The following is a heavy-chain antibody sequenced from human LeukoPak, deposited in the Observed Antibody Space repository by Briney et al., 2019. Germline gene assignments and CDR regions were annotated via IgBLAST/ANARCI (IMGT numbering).Heavy chain of an antibody. CDR2: IGDSGDST. CDR1: GFTFSTYG. D-gene: IGHD1-26*01. Sequence: GGSLRLSCAATGFTFSTYGMTWVRQAPGKGLEWVPSIGDSGDSTYYADSVKGRFTISRDNSKNTLYLQMNSLRAEDTAVYYCAKWDGSYFDYWGQGTLVTVSS. J-gene: IGHJ4*02. V-gene: IGHV3-23*01. CDR3: AKWDGSYFDY.